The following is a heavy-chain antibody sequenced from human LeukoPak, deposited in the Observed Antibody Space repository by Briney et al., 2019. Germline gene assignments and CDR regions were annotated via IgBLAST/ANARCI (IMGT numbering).Heavy chain of an antibody. V-gene: IGHV1-24*01. J-gene: IGHJ4*02. Sequence: EASVKVSCKVSGYSLSEFSMPWVRQAPGKGLEWMGGFDPADGEPIYAQNFQGRVNMTEDTATNTAYMKLSSLRSEDTAVYFCATGTPSGDCPEYWGQGTLVTVSS. CDR1: GYSLSEFS. D-gene: IGHD2-21*02. CDR2: FDPADGEP. CDR3: ATGTPSGDCPEY.